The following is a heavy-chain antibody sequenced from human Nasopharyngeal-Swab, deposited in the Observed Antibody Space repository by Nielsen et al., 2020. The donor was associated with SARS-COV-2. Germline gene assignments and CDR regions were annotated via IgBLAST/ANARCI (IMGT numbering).Heavy chain of an antibody. Sequence: SETLSLTCTVSGYSISSGYYWGWIRQPPGKGPVWFGSIYHSGSTYYNPSLKCRVTTSVDTSKNQFSLKLSSVTAADTAVYYCARSGYSSSWPDPYYIDYWGQGTLVTVSS. V-gene: IGHV4-38-2*02. D-gene: IGHD6-13*01. CDR2: IYHSGST. CDR3: ARSGYSSSWPDPYYIDY. J-gene: IGHJ4*02. CDR1: GYSISSGYY.